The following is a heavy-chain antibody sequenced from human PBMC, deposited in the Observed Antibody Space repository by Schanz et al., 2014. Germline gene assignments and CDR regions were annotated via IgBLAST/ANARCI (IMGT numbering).Heavy chain of an antibody. J-gene: IGHJ3*01. Sequence: EVQLVESGGGLVQPGGSLRLSCTASGFTFSSYSMNWVRQAPGKGLEWVAYVSRSTPDIYYADSVKGRFTMSRDNAKNSVYLLMISLRGESTAVYYCARELSGVGAFDSWGQGTMXTVAS. V-gene: IGHV3-48*01. CDR3: ARELSGVGAFDS. D-gene: IGHD1-26*01. CDR1: GFTFSSYS. CDR2: VSRSTPDI.